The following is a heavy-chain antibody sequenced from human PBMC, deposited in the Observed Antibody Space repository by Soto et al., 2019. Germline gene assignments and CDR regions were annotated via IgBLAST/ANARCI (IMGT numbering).Heavy chain of an antibody. CDR3: TGTTWFRGMDV. Sequence: SQTLSLTCAISGDSVSSNSAGWNWIRQSPSRGLEWLGRTYYKSKWNNDYALSVKSRITINPDTSKNQFSLHLYSVTPEDTAVYYCTGTTWFRGMDVWGQGTPVTVSS. V-gene: IGHV6-1*01. D-gene: IGHD1-26*01. J-gene: IGHJ6*02. CDR1: GDSVSSNSAG. CDR2: TYYKSKWNN.